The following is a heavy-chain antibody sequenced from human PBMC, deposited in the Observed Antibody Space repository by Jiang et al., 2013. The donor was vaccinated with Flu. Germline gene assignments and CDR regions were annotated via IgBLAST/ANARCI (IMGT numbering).Heavy chain of an antibody. Sequence: SQTLSLTCAISGDSVSSNSAAWNWIRQSPSRGLEWLGRTYYRSKWYNDYAVSVRGRLTINPDTSKNQFSLHLNSVTPEDTAVYYCTRDGTFIAAYDYWGQGTLVTVSS. CDR2: TYYRSKWYN. CDR3: TRDGTFIAAYDY. J-gene: IGHJ4*02. CDR1: GDSVSSNSAA. D-gene: IGHD6-13*01. V-gene: IGHV6-1*01.